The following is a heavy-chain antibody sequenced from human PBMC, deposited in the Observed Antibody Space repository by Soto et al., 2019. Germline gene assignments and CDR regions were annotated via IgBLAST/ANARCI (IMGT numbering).Heavy chain of an antibody. D-gene: IGHD2-15*01. CDR3: ARAGKGRAASIHYYYYMDV. CDR2: INSDGSST. V-gene: IGHV3-74*01. CDR1: GFTFSSYW. Sequence: PGGSLRLSCAASGFTFSSYWMHWVRQAPGKGLVWVSRINSDGSSTSYVDSVKGRFTISRDNAKNTLYLQMNSLRAEDTAVYYCARAGKGRAASIHYYYYMDVWGKGTTVTVSS. J-gene: IGHJ6*03.